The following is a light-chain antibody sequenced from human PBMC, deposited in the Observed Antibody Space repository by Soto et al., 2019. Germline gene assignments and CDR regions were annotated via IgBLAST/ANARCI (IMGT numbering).Light chain of an antibody. Sequence: QSALTQPASVSGSPGQSITISCTGTSSDVGGYNYVSWYQQHPDKAPKLMIYEVRNRPSGVSNRFSGSKSGHTASLTISGLQSEDEADYFCTSYTSYSTLDVFGTGTKVTGL. CDR2: EVR. CDR1: SSDVGGYNY. V-gene: IGLV2-14*01. J-gene: IGLJ1*01. CDR3: TSYTSYSTLDV.